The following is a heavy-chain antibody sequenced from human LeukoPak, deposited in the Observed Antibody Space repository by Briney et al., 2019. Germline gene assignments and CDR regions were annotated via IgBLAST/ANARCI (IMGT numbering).Heavy chain of an antibody. V-gene: IGHV3-48*03. D-gene: IGHD3-22*01. J-gene: IGHJ3*02. CDR2: ISSSGSTI. CDR1: GFTFSSYE. Sequence: GGSLRLSCAASGFTFSSYEMNWVRQAPGKGLEWVSYISSSGSTIYYADSVKGRFTISRDNAKNSLYLQMNSLRAEDTAVYYCARDLMIADAFDIWGQGTMVTVSS. CDR3: ARDLMIADAFDI.